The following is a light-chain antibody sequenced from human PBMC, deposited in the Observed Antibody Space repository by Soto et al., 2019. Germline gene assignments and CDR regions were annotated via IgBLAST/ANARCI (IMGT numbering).Light chain of an antibody. CDR1: QSVSSSY. J-gene: IGKJ1*01. CDR2: GAS. V-gene: IGKV3-20*01. Sequence: EIVLTQSPGTLSLSPGERATLSCRARQSVSSSYLAWYQQKPGQAPRLLIYGASSMATGIPDRFSGSGSGTDLPLTISRLEPEDFSVDYCQQYGSSPPWSVGQGTQVEIK. CDR3: QQYGSSPPWS.